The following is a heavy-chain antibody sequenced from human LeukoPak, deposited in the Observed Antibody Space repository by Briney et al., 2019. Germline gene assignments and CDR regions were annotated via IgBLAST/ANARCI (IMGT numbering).Heavy chain of an antibody. J-gene: IGHJ4*02. Sequence: GESLRISCKGSGSSFTSYWIGWVRQLPGKGLEWMGIIYPGDSDTKYSPSFQGQVTISADKSISTAYLQWSSLKASDTAMYYCARHTVATAMIDYWGQGTLVTVSS. CDR2: IYPGDSDT. V-gene: IGHV5-51*01. CDR3: ARHTVATAMIDY. D-gene: IGHD5-18*01. CDR1: GSSFTSYW.